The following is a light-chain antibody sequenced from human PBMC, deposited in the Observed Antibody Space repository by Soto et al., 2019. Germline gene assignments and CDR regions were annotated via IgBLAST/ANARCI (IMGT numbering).Light chain of an antibody. V-gene: IGKV1-5*03. CDR3: QQYTTLVT. Sequence: DLQMTQSPSTLSASVGDRVTITCRASQSVDRWLAWYQQRPGKAPKALIYKASNLESGVPSRFSGSGSGTEFTLTITSLQPGDIATYYCQQYTTLVTFGQGTMVEMK. J-gene: IGKJ1*01. CDR2: KAS. CDR1: QSVDRW.